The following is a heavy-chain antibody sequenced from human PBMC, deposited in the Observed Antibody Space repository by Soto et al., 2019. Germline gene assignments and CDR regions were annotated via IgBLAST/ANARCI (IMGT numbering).Heavy chain of an antibody. V-gene: IGHV3-23*01. J-gene: IGHJ4*02. Sequence: GGSLRLSCEASGFTFSSYAMSWVRQAPGKGLEWVSVISDGGGSTYYADSVKGRFTISRDNSKNTLYLQMNSLRAEYTAVYYFAKAVSQNSMRQPLDYWGQGTRVTVSS. CDR3: AKAVSQNSMRQPLDY. CDR2: ISDGGGST. D-gene: IGHD1-7*01. CDR1: GFTFSSYA.